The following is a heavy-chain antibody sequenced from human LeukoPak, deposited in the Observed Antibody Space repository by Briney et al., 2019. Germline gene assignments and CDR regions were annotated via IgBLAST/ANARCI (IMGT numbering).Heavy chain of an antibody. Sequence: PGGSLRLSCAASGFTFSSYEMNWVRQAPGKGLEWVSYISSSGSTIYFADSVKGRFTISRDNAKNSLYLQMNSLRAEDTVVYYCARAIHGSRGYWGQGTLVTVSS. J-gene: IGHJ4*02. V-gene: IGHV3-48*03. D-gene: IGHD3-10*01. CDR3: ARAIHGSRGY. CDR1: GFTFSSYE. CDR2: ISSSGSTI.